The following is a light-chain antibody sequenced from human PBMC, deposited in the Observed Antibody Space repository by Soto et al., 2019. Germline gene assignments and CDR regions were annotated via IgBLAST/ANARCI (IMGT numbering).Light chain of an antibody. CDR3: SSYTSRSTRV. CDR1: SSDVGGYNY. Sequence: QSVLTQPASVSGSPGQSITISCTGTSSDVGGYNYVSWYQQHPGKAPKLIIYEVSNRPSGVSNRFSGSKSGKTASLTISGLQAEDEAVYYCSSYTSRSTRVFGGGTKLTVL. J-gene: IGLJ3*02. V-gene: IGLV2-14*01. CDR2: EVS.